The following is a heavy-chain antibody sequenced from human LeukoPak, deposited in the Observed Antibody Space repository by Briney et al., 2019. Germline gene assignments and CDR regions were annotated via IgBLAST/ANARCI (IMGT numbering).Heavy chain of an antibody. J-gene: IGHJ4*02. Sequence: GASVTVSCKASGCTFSSYAISWVRQAPGQGLEGVGMIMPVLGPANYAQKCQGRVTITTDESTSPAYMQLSSLRSEDTAVYYCAGPRNYFDSSGYSLDYWGEGTLVTVSS. CDR3: AGPRNYFDSSGYSLDY. CDR1: GCTFSSYA. D-gene: IGHD3-22*01. V-gene: IGHV1-69*05. CDR2: IMPVLGPA.